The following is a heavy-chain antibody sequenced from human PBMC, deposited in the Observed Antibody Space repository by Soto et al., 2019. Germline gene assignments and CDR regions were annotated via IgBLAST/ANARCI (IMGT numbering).Heavy chain of an antibody. V-gene: IGHV5-51*01. Sequence: GASLKISCKGSGYSFTSYWIGWVRQMPGKGLEWMGIIHPSDFDTRYSPSFQGQVTISADKSISTAYLQWSSLRASDTAMYYCAIHSTGYEDSWGQGTLVTVSS. J-gene: IGHJ5*02. CDR2: IHPSDFDT. CDR3: AIHSTGYEDS. CDR1: GYSFTSYW. D-gene: IGHD5-12*01.